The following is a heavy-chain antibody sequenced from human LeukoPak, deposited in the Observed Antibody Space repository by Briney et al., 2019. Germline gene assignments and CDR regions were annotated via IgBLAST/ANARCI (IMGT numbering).Heavy chain of an antibody. D-gene: IGHD3-16*02. V-gene: IGHV4-34*01. J-gene: IGHJ4*02. CDR2: INHSGST. CDR1: GGSFSGYY. Sequence: SETLSLTCAVYGGSFSGYYWSWIRQPPGKGLEWIGEINHSGSTNYNPSLKSRVTISVDTSKNQFSLKLSSVTAADTAVYYCARAHHRRVYDYVWGSYPYWGQGTLVTVSS. CDR3: ARAHHRRVYDYVWGSYPY.